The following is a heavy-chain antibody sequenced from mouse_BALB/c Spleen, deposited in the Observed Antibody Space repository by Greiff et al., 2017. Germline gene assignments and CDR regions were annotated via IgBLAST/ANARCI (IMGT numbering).Heavy chain of an antibody. CDR3: ADYYGSSQDYAMDY. V-gene: IGHV1-63*02. CDR1: GYTFTNYW. D-gene: IGHD1-1*01. CDR2: IYPGGGYT. Sequence: QVQLQQSGAELVRPGTSVKISCKASGYTFTNYWLGWVKQRPGHGLEWIGDIYPGGGYTNYNEKFKGKATLTADTSSSTAYMQLSSLTSEDSAVYFCADYYGSSQDYAMDYWGQGTSVTVSS. J-gene: IGHJ4*01.